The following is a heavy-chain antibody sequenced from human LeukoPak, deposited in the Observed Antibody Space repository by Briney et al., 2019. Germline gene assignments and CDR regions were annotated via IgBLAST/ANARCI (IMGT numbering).Heavy chain of an antibody. D-gene: IGHD3-22*01. J-gene: IGHJ4*02. CDR2: ISGSGGST. CDR1: GFTFSSYA. Sequence: GGSLRLSCAASGFTFSSYAMSWVRQAPGKGLEWVSAISGSGGSTYYADSVKGRFTISRDNSKNTLYLQMNSLRAEDTAVYYCAKVHRITVIVVVINPFDYWGQGTLVTVSS. V-gene: IGHV3-23*01. CDR3: AKVHRITVIVVVINPFDY.